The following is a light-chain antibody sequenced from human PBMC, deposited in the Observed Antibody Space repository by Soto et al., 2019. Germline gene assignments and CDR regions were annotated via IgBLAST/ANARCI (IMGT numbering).Light chain of an antibody. Sequence: SYELTQSPSVSVAPGQTATVTCGGRNIGAKSVHWYQQKPGQAPVLVVYDDSVRPSGIPERFSGSNSGNTATLTISRVEVGDEADYYCQVWDSGSTQYAFGAGTKVTVL. CDR3: QVWDSGSTQYA. V-gene: IGLV3-21*02. CDR1: NIGAKS. J-gene: IGLJ1*01. CDR2: DDS.